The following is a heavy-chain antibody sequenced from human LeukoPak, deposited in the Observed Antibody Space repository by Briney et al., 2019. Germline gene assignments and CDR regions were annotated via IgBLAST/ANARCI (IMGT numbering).Heavy chain of an antibody. CDR3: ARLLSGYYHKAFDI. V-gene: IGHV1-3*01. D-gene: IGHD3-22*01. Sequence: GASVKVSCKASGYTFTSYAMHWVRQAPGQRLEWMGWINAGNGNTKYSQKFQGRVTITRDTSASTAYMGLSSLRSEDTAVYYCARLLSGYYHKAFDIWGQGTMVTVSS. CDR1: GYTFTSYA. J-gene: IGHJ3*02. CDR2: INAGNGNT.